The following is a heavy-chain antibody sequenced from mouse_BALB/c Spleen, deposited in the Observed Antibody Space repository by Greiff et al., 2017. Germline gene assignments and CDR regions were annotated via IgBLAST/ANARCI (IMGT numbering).Heavy chain of an antibody. CDR2: ISYDGSN. D-gene: IGHD1-1*01. Sequence: VQLQQSGPGLVKPSQSLSLTCSVTGYSITSGYYWNWIRQFPGNKLEWMGYISYDGSNNYNPSLKNRISITRDTSKNQFFLKLNSVTTEDTATYYCARENLYPYFDVWGAGTTVTVSS. V-gene: IGHV3-6*02. J-gene: IGHJ1*01. CDR3: ARENLYPYFDV. CDR1: GYSITSGYY.